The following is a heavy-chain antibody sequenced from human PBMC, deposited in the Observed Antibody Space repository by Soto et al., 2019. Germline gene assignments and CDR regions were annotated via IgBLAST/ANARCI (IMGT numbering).Heavy chain of an antibody. Sequence: QVQLVQSGAEVKKPGASVNVSCKASGYSFHTYAISWVRQAPGQGLEWVGWISGYNGNTNYAQKFQGRVTLTRDTSTKTAFMELRSLTGDDTAVYYCAREYGMDVWGQGTTVTVSS. CDR1: GYSFHTYA. CDR2: ISGYNGNT. J-gene: IGHJ6*02. V-gene: IGHV1-18*01. CDR3: AREYGMDV.